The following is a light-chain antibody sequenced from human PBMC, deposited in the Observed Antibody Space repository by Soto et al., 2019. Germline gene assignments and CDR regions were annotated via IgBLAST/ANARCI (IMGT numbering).Light chain of an antibody. J-gene: IGLJ1*01. CDR3: SSYTSSGTLEV. CDR2: DVS. V-gene: IGLV2-14*01. Sequence: QSALTQPASVSGSPGQSITISCTGTSSDVAGYSYVSWYQQHPGKAPKLMIYDVSNRPSGVSNRFSGSKSGNTASLTISGLQAEDEADYYCSSYTSSGTLEVFGTGTKLTVL. CDR1: SSDVAGYSY.